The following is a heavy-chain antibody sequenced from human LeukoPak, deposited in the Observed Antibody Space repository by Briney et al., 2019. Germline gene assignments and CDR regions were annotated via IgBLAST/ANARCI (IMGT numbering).Heavy chain of an antibody. D-gene: IGHD3-10*01. CDR2: INAGNGNT. Sequence: RASVNVSCKASGYTFTSYAMHWVRQAPGQRLEWMGWINAGNGNTKYSQKFQGRVTITRDTSASTAYMELSSLRSEDTAVYYCARSLSSYSDGSGPLRWFDPWGQGTLVTVSS. CDR1: GYTFTSYA. CDR3: ARSLSSYSDGSGPLRWFDP. J-gene: IGHJ5*02. V-gene: IGHV1-3*01.